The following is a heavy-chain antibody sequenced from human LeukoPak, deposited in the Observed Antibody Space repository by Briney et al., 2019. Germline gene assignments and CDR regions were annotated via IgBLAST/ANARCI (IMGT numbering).Heavy chain of an antibody. CDR3: VVWGEDRSGHRFDF. CDR2: INTDGSNT. J-gene: IGHJ4*02. Sequence: GGSLRLSCAASGFTFDYYWMHWVRQAPGKGLMWVSRINTDGSNTHYADSVKGRFTISRDNAKNTLHLQMNGLRVEVTAVYYCVVWGEDRSGHRFDFWGQGTLVTVSS. CDR1: GFTFDYYW. V-gene: IGHV3-74*01. D-gene: IGHD3-22*01.